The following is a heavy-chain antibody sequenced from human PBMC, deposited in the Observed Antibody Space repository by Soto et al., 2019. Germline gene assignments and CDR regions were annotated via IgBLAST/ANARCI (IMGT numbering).Heavy chain of an antibody. Sequence: PSETLSLTGAVYGGFLSESYWTWIRQPPGKGLEWIGEINHVGGTNYNPSLKSRVTMSVDRSQNQFSLRLISVTAADTAMYFCVRIRYQLPSSVLWLDPWGQGTPVTVPQ. CDR1: GGFLSESY. V-gene: IGHV4-34*01. CDR3: VRIRYQLPSSVLWLDP. D-gene: IGHD3-16*01. J-gene: IGHJ5*02. CDR2: INHVGGT.